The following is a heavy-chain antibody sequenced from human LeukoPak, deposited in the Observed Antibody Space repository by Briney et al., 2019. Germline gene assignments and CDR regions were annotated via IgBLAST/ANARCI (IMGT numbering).Heavy chain of an antibody. Sequence: SVKVSCKASGGTFSSYAISWVRQAPGQGLEWMGGIIPIFGTANYAQKFQGRVTITTDESTSTAYMELSSLRSEDTAVYYCARVLKGNYYSGLGTYRWFDSWGQGTLVTVSS. CDR2: IIPIFGTA. CDR3: ARVLKGNYYSGLGTYRWFDS. D-gene: IGHD3-10*01. J-gene: IGHJ5*01. V-gene: IGHV1-69*05. CDR1: GGTFSSYA.